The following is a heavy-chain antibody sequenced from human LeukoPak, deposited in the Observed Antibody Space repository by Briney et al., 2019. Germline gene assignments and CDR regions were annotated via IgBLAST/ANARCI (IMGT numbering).Heavy chain of an antibody. V-gene: IGHV3-15*01. CDR2: IKSKTDGGTT. Sequence: PGWSLRLSCAASGFTFSNAWMSWVRQAPGKGLEWVGRIKSKTDGGTTDYAAPVKGRFTISRDDSKNTLYLQMNSLKTEDTAVYYCTTAPYYTTDYGDYYYYYGMDVWGQGTTVTVSS. CDR3: TTAPYYTTDYGDYYYYYGMDV. D-gene: IGHD4-17*01. J-gene: IGHJ6*02. CDR1: GFTFSNAW.